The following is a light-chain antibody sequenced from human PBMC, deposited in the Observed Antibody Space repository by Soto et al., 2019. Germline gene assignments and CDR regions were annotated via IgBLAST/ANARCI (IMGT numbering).Light chain of an antibody. CDR3: QQRSNWPPAIT. CDR2: DAS. Sequence: EIVLTQSPATLSLSPGERATLSFIASHIVSSYLAWYQQKPGQAPRLLIYDASNRATGIPARFSGSGSGTDFTLTISSLEPEDFAVYYCQQRSNWPPAITFGQGTRLEI. J-gene: IGKJ5*01. V-gene: IGKV3-11*01. CDR1: HIVSSY.